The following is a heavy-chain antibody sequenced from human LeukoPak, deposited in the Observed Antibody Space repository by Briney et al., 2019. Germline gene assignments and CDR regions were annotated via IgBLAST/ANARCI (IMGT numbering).Heavy chain of an antibody. CDR2: INHSGST. D-gene: IGHD6-19*01. J-gene: IGHJ4*02. V-gene: IGHV4-34*01. Sequence: PETLSLTCAVYGGSFSGYYWSWIRQPPGKGLEWIGEINHSGSTNYNPSLKSRVTISVDTSKNQFSLKLSSVTAADTAVYYCARGLFSAVAGPVDYWGQGTLVTVSS. CDR3: ARGLFSAVAGPVDY. CDR1: GGSFSGYY.